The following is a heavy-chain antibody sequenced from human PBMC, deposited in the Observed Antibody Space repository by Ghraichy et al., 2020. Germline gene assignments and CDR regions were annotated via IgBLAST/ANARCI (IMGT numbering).Heavy chain of an antibody. Sequence: SETLSLTCNVSGGSIHSHYWSWIRQPPGKGLEWIGYMFYSGSADYNPSLKSRVTISVDTSKNQFSLKLTSVTAADTAVYYCARLKGDFHFYGMDVLGQGTTVAVSS. V-gene: IGHV4-59*11. CDR2: MFYSGSA. CDR3: ARLKGDFHFYGMDV. CDR1: GGSIHSHY. J-gene: IGHJ6*02.